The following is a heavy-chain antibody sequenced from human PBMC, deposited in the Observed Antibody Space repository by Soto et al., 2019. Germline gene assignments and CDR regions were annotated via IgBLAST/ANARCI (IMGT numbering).Heavy chain of an antibody. Sequence: GASVKVSCKTSGYTFTTYAIHWVRQAPGQGLEWMGWMNPNSGNTGYAQKFQGRVTMTRNTSISTAYTELSSLRSEDTAVYYCASGHRLYFDWLSPGDAFDLWGQGTLVTVSS. J-gene: IGHJ3*01. D-gene: IGHD3-9*01. CDR2: MNPNSGNT. CDR3: ASGHRLYFDWLSPGDAFDL. CDR1: GYTFTTYA. V-gene: IGHV1-8*02.